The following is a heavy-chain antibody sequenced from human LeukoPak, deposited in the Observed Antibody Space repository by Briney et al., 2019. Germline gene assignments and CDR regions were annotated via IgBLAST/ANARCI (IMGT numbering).Heavy chain of an antibody. J-gene: IGHJ3*02. D-gene: IGHD3-10*01. CDR2: IYYSGST. V-gene: IGHV4-59*08. CDR3: APRSYYYGSGSYGAFDI. Sequence: SETLSLTCTVSGGSISSYYWSWIRPPPGKGLEWIGYIYYSGSTNYNPSLKSRVTISVDTSKNQFSLKLSSVTAADTAVYYCAPRSYYYGSGSYGAFDIWGQGTMVTVSS. CDR1: GGSISSYY.